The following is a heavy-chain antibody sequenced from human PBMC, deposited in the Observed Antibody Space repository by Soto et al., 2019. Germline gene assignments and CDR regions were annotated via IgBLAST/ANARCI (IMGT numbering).Heavy chain of an antibody. CDR2: IFHSGNT. V-gene: IGHV4-38-2*02. Sequence: SETLSLTCTVSGGSIRSGYYWGWVRQPPGKGLEWIGSIFHSGNTYYTPSLKSRFTMSVDTSKNQFSLSLTSVTAADTAVYYCARIGAKRRFFDFWGQGTLVTVSS. D-gene: IGHD1-1*01. CDR1: GGSIRSGYY. J-gene: IGHJ4*02. CDR3: ARIGAKRRFFDF.